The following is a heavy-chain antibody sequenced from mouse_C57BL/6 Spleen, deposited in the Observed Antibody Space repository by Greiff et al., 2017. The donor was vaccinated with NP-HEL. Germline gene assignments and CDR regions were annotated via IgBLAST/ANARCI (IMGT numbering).Heavy chain of an antibody. D-gene: IGHD1-1*01. V-gene: IGHV1-82*01. J-gene: IGHJ4*01. Sequence: VQLQQSGPELVKPGASVKISCKASGYAFSSSWMNWVKQRPGKGLEWIGRIYPGDGDTNYNGKFKGKATLTADKSSSTAYMQLSSLTSEDSAVYFCARSLYYGSSNYYAMDYWGQGTSVTVSS. CDR3: ARSLYYGSSNYYAMDY. CDR2: IYPGDGDT. CDR1: GYAFSSSW.